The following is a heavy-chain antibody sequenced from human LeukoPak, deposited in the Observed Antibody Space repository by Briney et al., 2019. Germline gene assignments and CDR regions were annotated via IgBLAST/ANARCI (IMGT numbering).Heavy chain of an antibody. D-gene: IGHD6-19*01. CDR1: GFTFSSYA. Sequence: GSLRLSCAASGFTFSSYAMHWVRQAPGKGLGGGAGISYDGSNKYYADSVKGRFTISRDNSKNTLYLQMNSLRAEDTAVYYCARERLAVAGTGYFDYWGQGTLVTVSS. CDR2: ISYDGSNK. J-gene: IGHJ4*02. V-gene: IGHV3-30-3*01. CDR3: ARERLAVAGTGYFDY.